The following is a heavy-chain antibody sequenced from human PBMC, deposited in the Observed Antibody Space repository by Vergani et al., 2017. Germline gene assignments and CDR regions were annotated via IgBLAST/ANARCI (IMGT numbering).Heavy chain of an antibody. CDR2: IWYDGSNK. V-gene: IGHV3-33*01. D-gene: IGHD6-13*01. J-gene: IGHJ6*03. CDR1: GFTFSSYG. CDR3: ARDGGRXEYSSRGALYYYYYMDV. Sequence: QVQLVESGGGVVQPGRSLRLSCAASGFTFSSYGMHWVRQAPGKGLEWVAVIWYDGSNKYYADSVKGRFTISRDNSKNTLYLQMNSLRAEDTAVYYCARDGGRXEYSSRGALYYYYYMDVWGKGTTVTVSS.